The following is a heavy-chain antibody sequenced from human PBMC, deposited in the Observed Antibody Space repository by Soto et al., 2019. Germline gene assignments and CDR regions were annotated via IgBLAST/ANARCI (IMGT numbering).Heavy chain of an antibody. CDR1: SGSISSGNW. Sequence: QVQLQESGPGLVESSGTLSLTCEVSSGSISSGNWWSWVRQPPGKGLEWIGEIYYTGATNYNPSLKSRVTITIDKSKDQFSLNLRSATAADTAVYYCARVFSSGSGWMYYFDFWGQGSLVSVSS. J-gene: IGHJ4*02. D-gene: IGHD6-25*01. CDR2: IYYTGAT. CDR3: ARVFSSGSGWMYYFDF. V-gene: IGHV4-4*02.